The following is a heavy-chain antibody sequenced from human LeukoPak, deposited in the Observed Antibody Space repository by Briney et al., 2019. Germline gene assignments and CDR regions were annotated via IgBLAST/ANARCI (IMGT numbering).Heavy chain of an antibody. CDR3: AKQWIQLWSPPDY. D-gene: IGHD5-18*01. CDR1: GFTFSSYA. J-gene: IGHJ4*02. Sequence: PGGSLRLSCAASGFTFSSYAMSWVRQAPGKGLEWVSTTSGSGGSTYYADSVKDRFTISRDNSKNTLYLQMDSLRAEDTAVYYCAKQWIQLWSPPDYWGQGTPVTVSS. CDR2: TSGSGGST. V-gene: IGHV3-23*01.